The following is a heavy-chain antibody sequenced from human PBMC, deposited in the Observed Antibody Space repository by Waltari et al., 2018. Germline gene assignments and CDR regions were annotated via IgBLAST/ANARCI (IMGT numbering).Heavy chain of an antibody. CDR3: ASGGITIFGVVTIDY. CDR1: GYTFTSYA. Sequence: QVQLVQSGAEVKKPGASVKVSCKASGYTFTSYAMHWVRQAPGQRLEWMGWINAGNGNTKYSQKFQGRVTITRDTSASTAYMELSSLRSEDTAVYYCASGGITIFGVVTIDYWGQGTLVIVSS. V-gene: IGHV1-3*01. CDR2: INAGNGNT. D-gene: IGHD3-3*01. J-gene: IGHJ4*02.